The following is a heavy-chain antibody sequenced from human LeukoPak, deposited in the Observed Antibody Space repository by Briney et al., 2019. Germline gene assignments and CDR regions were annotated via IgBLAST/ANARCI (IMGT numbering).Heavy chain of an antibody. Sequence: GGSLRLSCAASGFTVSGNYMDWVRQAPGKGLEWVSSLYSGGTTYYADSVQGRFIISRDKSKNTLYLQMNSLRAEDTAVYYCARAIDYDSSGYYYVRYAFDIWGQGTMVTVSS. V-gene: IGHV3-53*01. CDR2: LYSGGTT. CDR1: GFTVSGNY. CDR3: ARAIDYDSSGYYYVRYAFDI. D-gene: IGHD3-22*01. J-gene: IGHJ3*02.